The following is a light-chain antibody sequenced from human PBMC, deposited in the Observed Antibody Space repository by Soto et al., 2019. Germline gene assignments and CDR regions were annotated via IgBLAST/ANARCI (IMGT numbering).Light chain of an antibody. CDR1: SSDVGGYKY. J-gene: IGLJ1*01. Sequence: QSALTQPASVSGSPGQSITISCTGTSSDVGGYKYVSWYQQHPGKAPKLMIYDIRNRPSGVSNRFSGSKSGNTASLTISGLQAGDEADYYCSSYTSSSTRVFGTGTKLTVL. V-gene: IGLV2-14*03. CDR2: DIR. CDR3: SSYTSSSTRV.